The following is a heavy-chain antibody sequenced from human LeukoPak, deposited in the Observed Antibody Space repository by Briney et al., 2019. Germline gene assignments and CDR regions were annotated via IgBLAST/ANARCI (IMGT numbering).Heavy chain of an antibody. CDR1: GFTFSSYE. CDR2: ITSGGSTI. Sequence: GGSLRLSCAASGFTFSSYEMNWVRQAPGKGLEWPSYITSGGSTIYYADSVKGRFTISRHKAKTSLYLQMNSLRAEGTGVYYCAREKRDYWGQGTLVTVSS. J-gene: IGHJ4*02. V-gene: IGHV3-48*03. CDR3: AREKRDY.